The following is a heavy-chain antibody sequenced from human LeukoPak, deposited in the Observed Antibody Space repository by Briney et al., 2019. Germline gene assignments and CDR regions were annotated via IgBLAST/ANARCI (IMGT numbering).Heavy chain of an antibody. V-gene: IGHV3-21*01. J-gene: IGHJ1*01. CDR1: GFNFSDYD. CDR2: ISGRSSHI. Sequence: GGSLKLFCSASGFNFSDYDMNWVRQAPGKGLEWVSAISGRSSHIYYGESVKGRFTISRDNAKNSLYLQMDRLGVEDTAVYYCGRAFPPLRTSSAGDLWGQGTLVIVSS. CDR3: GRAFPPLRTSSAGDL. D-gene: IGHD3-16*01.